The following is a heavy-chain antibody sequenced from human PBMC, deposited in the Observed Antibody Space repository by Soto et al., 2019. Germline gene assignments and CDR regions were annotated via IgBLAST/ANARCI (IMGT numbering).Heavy chain of an antibody. J-gene: IGHJ4*02. V-gene: IGHV3-30-3*01. CDR2: ISYDGSNK. Sequence: GGSLRLSCAASGFTFSSYAMHWVRQAPGKGLERVAVISYDGSNKYYADSVKGRFTISRDNSKNTLYLQMNSLRAEDTAVYYCARDSSGYYWAFDYWGQGTLVTVSS. D-gene: IGHD3-22*01. CDR3: ARDSSGYYWAFDY. CDR1: GFTFSSYA.